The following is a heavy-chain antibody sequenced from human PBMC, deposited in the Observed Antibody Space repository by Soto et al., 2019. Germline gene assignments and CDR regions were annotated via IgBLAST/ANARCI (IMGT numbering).Heavy chain of an antibody. V-gene: IGHV2-5*02. CDR2: IYWDDDN. J-gene: IGHJ4*02. D-gene: IGHD3-10*01. CDR3: GHRDRDSGGLFDH. CDR1: GFSLSTSGVA. Sequence: QITLKESGPTLVKPTQTLTLTCTFSGFSLSTSGVAVGWIRQSPGKALERLSVIYWDDDNRSSPSLRNRLTITKATAKVQVVLTMTNLDAVGTDTYYCGHRDRDSGGLFDHWGQGILVTVSS.